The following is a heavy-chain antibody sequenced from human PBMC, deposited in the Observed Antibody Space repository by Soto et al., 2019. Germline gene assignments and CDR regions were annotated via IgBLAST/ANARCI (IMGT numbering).Heavy chain of an antibody. CDR3: ARLVVVPHCSGGSGYSYYYGMDV. CDR2: IYYSGST. V-gene: IGHV4-59*01. CDR1: GGSISSYY. J-gene: IGHJ6*02. D-gene: IGHD2-15*01. Sequence: QVQLQESGPGLVKPSETLSLTCTVSGGSISSYYWSWIRQPPGKGLEWIGYIYYSGSTNYNPSLKSRVTISVDTSKNQFSLKLSSVTAADTAVYYCARLVVVPHCSGGSGYSYYYGMDVWGQGTTVTVSS.